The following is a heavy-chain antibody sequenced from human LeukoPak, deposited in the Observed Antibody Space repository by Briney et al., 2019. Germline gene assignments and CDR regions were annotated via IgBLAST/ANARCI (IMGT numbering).Heavy chain of an antibody. V-gene: IGHV3-23*01. CDR1: GFTFNNYA. CDR3: AKDVEPTSGYYRVAFDY. J-gene: IGHJ4*02. D-gene: IGHD3-22*01. Sequence: GGSLRLSCAASGFTFNNYAMNWVRQAPGQGLEWVPGISVSGGSTFYADSVKGRFTIPRDNSRNTLYLQMNSLRAEDTAVYYCAKDVEPTSGYYRVAFDYWGQGTLVTVSS. CDR2: ISVSGGST.